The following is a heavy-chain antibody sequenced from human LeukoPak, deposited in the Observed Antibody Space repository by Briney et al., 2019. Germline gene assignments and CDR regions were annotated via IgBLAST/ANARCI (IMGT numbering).Heavy chain of an antibody. CDR3: ARSLTPYDLWSGYGLDYFDY. J-gene: IGHJ4*02. D-gene: IGHD3-3*01. CDR1: GYTFTSYD. CDR2: MNPNSGNT. Sequence: ASVKVSCKASGYTFTSYDINWVRQATGQGLEWMGWMNPNSGNTGYAQKFQGRVTITRNTSISTAYMELSSLRSEDTAVYYCARSLTPYDLWSGYGLDYFDYWGQGTLVTVSS. V-gene: IGHV1-8*03.